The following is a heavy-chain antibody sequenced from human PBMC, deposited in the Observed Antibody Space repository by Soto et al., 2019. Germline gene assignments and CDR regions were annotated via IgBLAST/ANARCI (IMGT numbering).Heavy chain of an antibody. J-gene: IGHJ4*02. CDR2: ISSSSTI. CDR3: ARDVGYSYGPIDY. V-gene: IGHV3-48*02. CDR1: GFTFSSYS. D-gene: IGHD5-18*01. Sequence: GGSLRLSCAASGFTFSSYSMNWVHQAPGKGLEWVSYISSSSTIYYADSVKGRFTISRDNAKNSLYLQMNSLRDEDTAVYYCARDVGYSYGPIDYWGQGTLVTVSS.